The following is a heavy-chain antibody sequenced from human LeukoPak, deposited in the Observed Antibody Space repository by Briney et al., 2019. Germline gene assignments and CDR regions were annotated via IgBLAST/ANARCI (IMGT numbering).Heavy chain of an antibody. CDR3: AAGGYGSGSYTPLGY. Sequence: SETLSLTCTVSGGSISSYYWSWIRQPPGKGLEWIGYIYYSGSTNYNPSLKSRVTMSVDTSKNQFSLKLSSVTAADTAVYYCAAGGYGSGSYTPLGYWGQGTLVTVSS. CDR2: IYYSGST. D-gene: IGHD3-10*01. J-gene: IGHJ4*02. V-gene: IGHV4-59*12. CDR1: GGSISSYY.